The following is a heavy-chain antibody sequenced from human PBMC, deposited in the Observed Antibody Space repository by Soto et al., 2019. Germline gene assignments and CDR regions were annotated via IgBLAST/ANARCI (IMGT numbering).Heavy chain of an antibody. D-gene: IGHD6-13*01. J-gene: IGHJ4*02. CDR1: GYTFTSYY. V-gene: IGHV1-46*01. CDR3: ARDRGHSSSWDYFDY. Sequence: QVQLVQSGAEMRKPGASVKVSCKASGYTFTSYYMHWVRQAPGQGLEWLGIINPSGGSTSYAQKARGRVTITRDTSTSTVYMELSSLRSEDTAVYYCARDRGHSSSWDYFDYWGLGTLVTVSS. CDR2: INPSGGST.